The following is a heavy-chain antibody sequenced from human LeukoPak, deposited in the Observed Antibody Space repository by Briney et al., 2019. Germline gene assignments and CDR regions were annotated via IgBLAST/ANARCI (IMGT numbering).Heavy chain of an antibody. CDR1: GFTFSSYS. Sequence: GGSLRLSFAASGFTFSSYSMNWVRQAPGKGLEWVSYISSSSSTIYYADSVKGRFTISRDNAKNSLYLQMNSLRAEDTAVYYCATNYYGSGRDVWGQGTTVTVSS. V-gene: IGHV3-48*01. CDR2: ISSSSSTI. D-gene: IGHD3-10*01. CDR3: ATNYYGSGRDV. J-gene: IGHJ6*02.